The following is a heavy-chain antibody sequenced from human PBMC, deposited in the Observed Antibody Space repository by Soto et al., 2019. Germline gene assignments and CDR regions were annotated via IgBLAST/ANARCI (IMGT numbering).Heavy chain of an antibody. Sequence: QITLEESGPTLVKPTPSLTLTCTFSGFSLITTGVVVAWIRQPPGKPLEWLALIYWNDEKRYSPSLKSRLTITKDTSKTQVFLTVTNMDPVDTAISYCAHEGYGSDTWFDAWGQGTLVTVSS. J-gene: IGHJ5*02. CDR1: GFSLITTGVV. D-gene: IGHD6-13*01. CDR3: AHEGYGSDTWFDA. V-gene: IGHV2-5*01. CDR2: IYWNDEK.